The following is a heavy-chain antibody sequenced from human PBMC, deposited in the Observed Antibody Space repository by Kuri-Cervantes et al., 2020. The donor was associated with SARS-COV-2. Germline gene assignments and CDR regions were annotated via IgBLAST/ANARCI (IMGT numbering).Heavy chain of an antibody. CDR3: TRDALATTLASDVFDI. CDR2: IYSDGDT. V-gene: IGHV3-NL1*01. CDR1: GFTYSSYG. Sequence: GESLKISCTASGFTYSSYGMHWVRQAPGRGLEWVSIIYSDGDTYYADSVKGRFTTSRDNSRNTLYLQMNGLRADDTAVYYCTRDALATTLASDVFDIWGQGTMVTVSS. J-gene: IGHJ3*02. D-gene: IGHD1-1*01.